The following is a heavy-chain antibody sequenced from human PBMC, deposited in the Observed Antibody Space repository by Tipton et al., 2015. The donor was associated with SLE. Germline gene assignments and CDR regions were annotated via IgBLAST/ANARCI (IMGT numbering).Heavy chain of an antibody. D-gene: IGHD6-13*01. Sequence: TLSLTCTVSGGSISSYYWSWIRQPPGKGPEWIGYIYYSGSTNYNPSLKSRVTISVDTSKNQFSLKLSSVTAADTAVYFCARQGGAAAGPPLDPWGQGTLVTVSS. V-gene: IGHV4-59*01. CDR2: IYYSGST. CDR3: ARQGGAAAGPPLDP. CDR1: GGSISSYY. J-gene: IGHJ5*02.